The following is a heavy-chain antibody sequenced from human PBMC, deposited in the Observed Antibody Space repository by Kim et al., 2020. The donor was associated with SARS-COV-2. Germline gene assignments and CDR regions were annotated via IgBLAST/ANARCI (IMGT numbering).Heavy chain of an antibody. CDR3: ARDRTYYYDSRPFAAPPYYYYGMDV. Sequence: GGSLRLSCAASGFTFSSYSMNWVRQAPGKGLEWVSSISSSSSYIYYADSVKGRFTISRDNAKNSLYLQMNSLRAEDTAVYYCARDRTYYYDSRPFAAPPYYYYGMDVWGQGTTVTVSS. D-gene: IGHD3-22*01. CDR1: GFTFSSYS. J-gene: IGHJ6*02. CDR2: ISSSSSYI. V-gene: IGHV3-21*01.